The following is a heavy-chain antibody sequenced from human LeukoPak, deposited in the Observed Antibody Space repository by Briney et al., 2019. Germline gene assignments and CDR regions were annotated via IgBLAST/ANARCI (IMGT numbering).Heavy chain of an antibody. J-gene: IGHJ4*02. CDR1: GGSISTFY. D-gene: IGHD5-12*01. V-gene: IGHV4-4*07. CDR3: ARGDTVATGLYDY. Sequence: SETLSLTCTVSGGSISTFYWTWIRQPAGKGLEWIGRIYATGSTKYNPSLKSRVTMSVDTSKNQFSLKLSSLTAADTAVYYCARGDTVATGLYDYWGRGTLVTVSS. CDR2: IYATGST.